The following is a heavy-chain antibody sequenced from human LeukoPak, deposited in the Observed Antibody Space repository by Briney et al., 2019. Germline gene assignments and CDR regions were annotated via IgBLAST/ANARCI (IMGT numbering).Heavy chain of an antibody. CDR2: MNPNSGNT. V-gene: IGHV1-8*01. J-gene: IGHJ5*02. D-gene: IGHD3-16*02. CDR3: ARGPRRIVRFDP. Sequence: ASVKVSCKASGYTFTSYDINWVRQATGQGLAWMGWMNPNSGNTGYAQKFQGRVTMTRNTSISTAYMELSSLRSEDTAVYYCARGPRRIVRFDPWGQGTLVTVSS. CDR1: GYTFTSYD.